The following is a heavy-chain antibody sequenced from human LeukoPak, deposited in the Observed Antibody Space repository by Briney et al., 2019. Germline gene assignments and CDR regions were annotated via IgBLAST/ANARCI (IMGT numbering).Heavy chain of an antibody. Sequence: PSETLSLTCTVSGGSINDYYWSWIRQSPGKGLEWIGYIYYTGRTKYNPSLQSRVTISVDTSKNQFSLKLSSVTAADTAVYYCARIGPIVVVPAAIVWFDPWGQGTLVTVSS. CDR2: IYYTGRT. CDR1: GGSINDYY. CDR3: ARIGPIVVVPAAIVWFDP. J-gene: IGHJ5*02. V-gene: IGHV4-59*08. D-gene: IGHD2-2*02.